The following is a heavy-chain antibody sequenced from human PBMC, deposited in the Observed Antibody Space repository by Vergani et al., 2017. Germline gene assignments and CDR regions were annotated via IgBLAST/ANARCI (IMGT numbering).Heavy chain of an antibody. D-gene: IGHD6-13*01. J-gene: IGHJ4*02. CDR1: GGSFSGYY. Sequence: QVQLQQWGAGLLKPSETLSLTCAVYGGSFSGYYWSWIRQPPGKGLEWIGEINHSGSTNYNPSLKSRVTISVDTSKNQFSLKLSSVTASDTAMYYCASKPTGTSWYSVKYYFDFWGQGTLVAVSS. CDR2: INHSGST. CDR3: ASKPTGTSWYSVKYYFDF. V-gene: IGHV4-34*01.